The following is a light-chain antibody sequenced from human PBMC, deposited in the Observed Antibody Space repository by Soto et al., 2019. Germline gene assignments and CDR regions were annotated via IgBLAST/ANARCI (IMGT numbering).Light chain of an antibody. V-gene: IGLV1-40*01. J-gene: IGLJ1*01. CDR1: SSNIGARYD. Sequence: QPVLTQPPSVSGAPGQRVTISCTGSSSNIGARYDVHWYLQVPGKAPKLLIYGNNNRPSGVPDRFSGSKSGTSASLAITGLQAEDEADYYCQSYDNSLSGYVFGTGTKVTVL. CDR2: GNN. CDR3: QSYDNSLSGYV.